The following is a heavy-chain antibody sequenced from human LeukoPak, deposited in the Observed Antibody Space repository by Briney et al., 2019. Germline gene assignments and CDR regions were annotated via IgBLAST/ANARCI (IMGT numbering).Heavy chain of an antibody. D-gene: IGHD3-3*01. Sequence: GASVKVSCKASGYTFTDYFIHWVRQAPGQGLEWMGWINPNSGGTNYAQKFQGRVTMTRDTSISTAYMELSRLRSDDTAVYYCARLTLDFCFDYWGQGTLVTVSS. J-gene: IGHJ4*02. CDR3: ARLTLDFCFDY. V-gene: IGHV1-2*02. CDR2: INPNSGGT. CDR1: GYTFTDYF.